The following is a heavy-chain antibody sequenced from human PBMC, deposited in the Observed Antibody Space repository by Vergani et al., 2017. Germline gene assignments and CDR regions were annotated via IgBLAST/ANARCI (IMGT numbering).Heavy chain of an antibody. CDR3: ATRYGDYDYYFDY. V-gene: IGHV1-8*01. D-gene: IGHD4-17*01. CDR1: GYTFTSYD. CDR2: MNPNSGNT. J-gene: IGHJ4*02. Sequence: QVQLVQSGAEVKKPGASVKVSCKASGYTFTSYDINWVRQATGQGLEWMGWMNPNSGNTGYAKKFQGRVTMTRNTSISTAYMELSSLRSDDTAVYYCATRYGDYDYYFDYWGQGTLVTVSS.